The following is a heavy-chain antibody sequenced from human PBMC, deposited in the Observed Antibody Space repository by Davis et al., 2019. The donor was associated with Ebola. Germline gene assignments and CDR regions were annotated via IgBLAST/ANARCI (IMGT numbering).Heavy chain of an antibody. Sequence: PGGSLRLSCAASGFTFSSYAMHWVRQAPGKGLEWVAVISYDGSNKYYADSVKGRFTISRDNSKNTLYLQMNSLRAEDTAVYYCAREKYCSSTSCSESGFDPWGQGTLVTVSS. J-gene: IGHJ5*02. CDR3: AREKYCSSTSCSESGFDP. CDR2: ISYDGSNK. D-gene: IGHD2-2*01. CDR1: GFTFSSYA. V-gene: IGHV3-30-3*01.